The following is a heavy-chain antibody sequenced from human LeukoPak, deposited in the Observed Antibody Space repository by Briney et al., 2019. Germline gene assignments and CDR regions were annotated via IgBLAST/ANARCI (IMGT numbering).Heavy chain of an antibody. CDR1: GYTFTGYY. Sequence: GVSVKVSCKASGYTFTGYYIHWVRQAPGQGLEWVGWINPHSGDTNYAQNFQGRVTMTRDTSISTAYLELSRLRSDDTAVYYCARDRAYLREDNDAFDIWGQGTMVTVSS. V-gene: IGHV1-2*02. J-gene: IGHJ3*02. CDR3: ARDRAYLREDNDAFDI. D-gene: IGHD2-15*01. CDR2: INPHSGDT.